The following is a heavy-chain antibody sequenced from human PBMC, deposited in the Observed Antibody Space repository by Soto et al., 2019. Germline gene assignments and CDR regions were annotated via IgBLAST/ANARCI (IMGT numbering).Heavy chain of an antibody. CDR3: ARDPTYYDFWSGYYGYNWFDP. CDR1: GYSISSGYY. D-gene: IGHD3-3*01. V-gene: IGHV4-38-2*02. CDR2: IYHSGST. J-gene: IGHJ5*02. Sequence: SETLSLTCAVSGYSISSGYYWGWIRQPPGKGLEWIGSIYHSGSTYYNPSLKSRVTISVDTSKNQFSLKLSPVTAADTAVYYCARDPTYYDFWSGYYGYNWFDPWGQGTLVTVSS.